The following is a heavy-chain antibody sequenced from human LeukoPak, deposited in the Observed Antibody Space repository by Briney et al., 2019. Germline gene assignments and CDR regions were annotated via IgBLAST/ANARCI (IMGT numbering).Heavy chain of an antibody. CDR1: GFTFSSYW. D-gene: IGHD1-7*01. CDR3: ARDWGELVPDY. CDR2: INSDGSST. V-gene: IGHV3-74*01. Sequence: GGSLRLSCAASGFTFSSYWMHWVRQAPGKGLVWVSRINSDGSSTRYADSVKGRFTISRDNTKNTLHLQMNSLRAEDTAVYYCARDWGELVPDYWGQGTLVTVSS. J-gene: IGHJ4*02.